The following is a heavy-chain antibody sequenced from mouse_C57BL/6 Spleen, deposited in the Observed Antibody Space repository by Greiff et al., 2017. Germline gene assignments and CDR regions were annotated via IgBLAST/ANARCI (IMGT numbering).Heavy chain of an antibody. D-gene: IGHD2-14*01. J-gene: IGHJ3*01. CDR3: ARTNIGTWFAY. CDR1: GYTFTSYW. V-gene: IGHV1-64*01. Sequence: VQLQQPGAELVKPGASVKLSCKASGYTFTSYWMHWVKQRPGKGLEWIGMIQPNSGSTNYNEKFKSKATLTVDKSYSPAYMQTNSPTFEDSAVYCCARTNIGTWFAYWGQGTLVTVSA. CDR2: IQPNSGST.